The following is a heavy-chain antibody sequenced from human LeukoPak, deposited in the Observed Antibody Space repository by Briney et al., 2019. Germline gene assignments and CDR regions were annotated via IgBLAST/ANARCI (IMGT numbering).Heavy chain of an antibody. Sequence: GGSLRLSCAASGFIFSSYSMHWVRQAPGKGLEWVAVISYDASNKYYADSVKGRFTISRDNSKNTLYLQMNSLRAEDTAVYYCARGLSDCSSTSCYDWFDPWGQGTLVTVSP. CDR1: GFIFSSYS. CDR3: ARGLSDCSSTSCYDWFDP. V-gene: IGHV3-30-3*01. J-gene: IGHJ5*02. D-gene: IGHD2-2*01. CDR2: ISYDASNK.